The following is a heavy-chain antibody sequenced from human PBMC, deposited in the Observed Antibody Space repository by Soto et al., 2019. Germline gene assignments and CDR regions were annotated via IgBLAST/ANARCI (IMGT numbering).Heavy chain of an antibody. D-gene: IGHD6-6*01. J-gene: IGHJ4*02. CDR2: IWYDGSNK. CDR1: GFTFSSYG. Sequence: LRLSCAASGFTFSSYGMHWVRQAPGKGLEWVAVIWYDGSNKYYADSVKGRFTISRDNSKNTLYLQMNSLRAEDTAVYYCAREASSSAGAFDYWGQGTLVTVSS. V-gene: IGHV3-33*01. CDR3: AREASSSAGAFDY.